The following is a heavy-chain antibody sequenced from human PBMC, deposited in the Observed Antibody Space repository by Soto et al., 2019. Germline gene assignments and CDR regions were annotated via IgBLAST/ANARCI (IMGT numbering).Heavy chain of an antibody. J-gene: IGHJ6*02. CDR1: GYTFTGYY. CDR3: ARDRDGTTPLYGMDV. CDR2: INPNSGGT. V-gene: IGHV1-2*02. D-gene: IGHD4-17*01. Sequence: GASVKVSCKASGYTFTGYYMHWVRQAPGQGLEWMGWINPNSGGTNYAQKFQGRVTMTRDTSISTAYMELSRLRSEDTAVYYCARDRDGTTPLYGMDVWGQGTTVTVSS.